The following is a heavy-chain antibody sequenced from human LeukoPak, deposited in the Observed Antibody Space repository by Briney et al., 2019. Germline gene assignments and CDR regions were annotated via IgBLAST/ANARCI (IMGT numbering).Heavy chain of an antibody. V-gene: IGHV3-66*02. Sequence: PGGSLRLSCAASGFTVSSNYMSWVRQAPGKGLEWVSVINSGGSTYYADSAKGRFTISRDNSKNTLYLQMNSLRAEDTAVYYCAREYYGTWEKNYYMDVRGKGTTVTVSS. CDR3: AREYYGTWEKNYYMDV. CDR2: INSGGST. J-gene: IGHJ6*03. CDR1: GFTVSSNY. D-gene: IGHD3-10*01.